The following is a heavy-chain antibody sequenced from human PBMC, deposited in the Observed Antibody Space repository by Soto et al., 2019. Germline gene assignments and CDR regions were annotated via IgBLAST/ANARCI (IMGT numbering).Heavy chain of an antibody. Sequence: GASVKVSCKASGGSFSTYTINWVRQAPGHGLEWMGGIVPIFETGNYAQKFQGRVKITANASTSTAYMELSSLTSEDTAVYYCARGGVATFYFDYWGQGTLVPVYS. CDR1: GGSFSTYT. J-gene: IGHJ4*02. V-gene: IGHV1-69*13. D-gene: IGHD2-21*02. CDR3: ARGGVATFYFDY. CDR2: IVPIFETG.